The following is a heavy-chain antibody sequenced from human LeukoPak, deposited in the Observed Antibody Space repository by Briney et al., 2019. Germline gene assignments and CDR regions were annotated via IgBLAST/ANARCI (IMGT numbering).Heavy chain of an antibody. V-gene: IGHV3-74*01. Sequence: GGSLRLSCAASGFTFSRHWMHWVRQAPGKGLVWVSYIDSDESRNYADSVKGRFTISRDNDKNTVYLQMNSLRAEDTAMYFCARETGKSGISWGFDQWGQGTLVTVSS. J-gene: IGHJ4*02. CDR2: IDSDESR. CDR1: GFTFSRHW. CDR3: ARETGKSGISWGFDQ. D-gene: IGHD4-23*01.